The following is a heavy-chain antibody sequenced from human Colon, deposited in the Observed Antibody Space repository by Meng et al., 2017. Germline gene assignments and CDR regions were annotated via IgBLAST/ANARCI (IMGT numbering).Heavy chain of an antibody. D-gene: IGHD3-22*01. CDR2: MHYSGIA. CDR1: GASISSEAFY. V-gene: IGHV4-31*03. Sequence: QGPPQESCPALVNPSPTLSPTCNVSGASISSEAFYWGWIRQHPGKGLEWTGYMHYSGIANYNPSLNSRIAISVDTSKNHFSLKLSSVTAADTAVYYCARYRYDSSSYSNFFDPWGQGTLVTVS. J-gene: IGHJ5*02. CDR3: ARYRYDSSSYSNFFDP.